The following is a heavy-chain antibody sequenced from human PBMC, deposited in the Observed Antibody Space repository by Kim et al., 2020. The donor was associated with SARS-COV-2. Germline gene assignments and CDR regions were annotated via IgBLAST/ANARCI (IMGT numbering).Heavy chain of an antibody. CDR3: AADGSSSWTGYYYYYGMDV. J-gene: IGHJ6*02. Sequence: SVKVSCKASGFTFTSSAVQWVRQARGQRLEWIGWIVVGSGNTNYAQKFQERVTITRDMSTSTAYMELSSLRSEDTAVYYCAADGSSSWTGYYYYYGMDVWGQGTTVTVSS. CDR2: IVVGSGNT. CDR1: GFTFTSSA. D-gene: IGHD6-13*01. V-gene: IGHV1-58*01.